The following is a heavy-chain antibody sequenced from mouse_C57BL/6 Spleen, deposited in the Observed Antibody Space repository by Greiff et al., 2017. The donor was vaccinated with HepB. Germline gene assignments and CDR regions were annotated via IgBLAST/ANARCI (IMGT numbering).Heavy chain of an antibody. V-gene: IGHV1-54*01. Sequence: VQLQQSGAELVRPGASVKVSCKASGYAFTNYLIEWVKQRPGQGLEWIGVINPGSGGTNYNEKFKGKATLAADKSSSTAYMQLSSLTSEDSAVYFCAGGVFDYWGQGTTLTVSS. J-gene: IGHJ2*01. D-gene: IGHD1-1*02. CDR3: AGGVFDY. CDR2: INPGSGGT. CDR1: GYAFTNYL.